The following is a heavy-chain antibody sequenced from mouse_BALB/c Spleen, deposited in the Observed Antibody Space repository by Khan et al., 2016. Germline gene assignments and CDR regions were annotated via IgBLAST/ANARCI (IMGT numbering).Heavy chain of an antibody. J-gene: IGHJ4*01. CDR3: ARLLRYAMDY. Sequence: EVKLLESGGGLVQPGGSLNLSCVASGFDFSRYWMSWARQAPGKGQEWIGEINPGSSTINYTPSLKDKFIISRDNAKNTLYLQMSKVRSDDTALYYCARLLRYAMDYWGQGTSVTVSS. CDR1: GFDFSRYW. CDR2: INPGSSTI. V-gene: IGHV4-2*02. D-gene: IGHD1-1*01.